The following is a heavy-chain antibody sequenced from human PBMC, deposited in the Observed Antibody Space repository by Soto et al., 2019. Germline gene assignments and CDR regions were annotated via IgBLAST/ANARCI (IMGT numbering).Heavy chain of an antibody. D-gene: IGHD4-4*01. CDR2: IYYSGST. CDR3: ASFLMTTVTDWFDP. CDR1: GGSISSGDYY. J-gene: IGHJ5*02. V-gene: IGHV4-30-4*01. Sequence: SETLSLTCTVSGGSISSGDYYWSWIRQPPGKGLEWIGYIYYSGSTYYNPSLKSRVTISVDTSKNQFSLKLSSVTAADTAVYYCASFLMTTVTDWFDPWGQGXLVTVSS.